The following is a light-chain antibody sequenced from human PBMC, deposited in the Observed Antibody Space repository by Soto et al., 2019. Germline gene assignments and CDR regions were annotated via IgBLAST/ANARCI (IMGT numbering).Light chain of an antibody. V-gene: IGKV3D-20*02. J-gene: IGKJ1*01. CDR3: QQRSSWPRP. CDR2: GAS. CDR1: QSVSSSY. Sequence: MVLTQSPDPLSLSLGERATLSCRASQSVSSSYLAWYQQKPGQAPRLLIYGASSRATGIPDRFSGSGSGTDFTLTISRLEPEDFAVYYCQQRSSWPRPLGQGTKVDIK.